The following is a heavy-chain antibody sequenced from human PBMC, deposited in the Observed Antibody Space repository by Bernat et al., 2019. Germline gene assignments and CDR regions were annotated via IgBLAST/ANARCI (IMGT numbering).Heavy chain of an antibody. CDR1: GGSLSSYY. Sequence: QVQLQESGPGLVKPSETLSLTCTVSGGSLSSYYWSWIRRPPGKGLEWIGYIYYSGSTNYNPSLKSRVTISVDTSKNQFSLKLSSVTAADTAVYYCARDQRGSSSLDYWGQGTLVTVSS. CDR2: IYYSGST. V-gene: IGHV4-59*01. CDR3: ARDQRGSSSLDY. J-gene: IGHJ4*02. D-gene: IGHD6-6*01.